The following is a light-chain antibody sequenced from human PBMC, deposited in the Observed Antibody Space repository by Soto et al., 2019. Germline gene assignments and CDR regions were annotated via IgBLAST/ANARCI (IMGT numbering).Light chain of an antibody. CDR1: QSITSW. CDR3: QQYYSYPWT. Sequence: DIQMTQSPSTLSSSVGDRDTITCRASQSITSWLAWYQQKPGKAPKLLMYKASSLESGVPSRFSGSGSGTEFTLTISSLQPDDFATYYCQQYYSYPWTFGQGTNVEIK. V-gene: IGKV1-5*03. CDR2: KAS. J-gene: IGKJ1*01.